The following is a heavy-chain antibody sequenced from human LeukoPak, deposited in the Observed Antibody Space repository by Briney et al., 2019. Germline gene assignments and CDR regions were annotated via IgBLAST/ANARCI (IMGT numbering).Heavy chain of an antibody. CDR1: GGSISNYY. Sequence: SETLSLTCTVSGGSISNYYWSWIRQPPGKGLEWIGYIYYSGSTNYNPSLKSRVTISVDTSKNQFSLKLSSVTAADTAVYYCAGDRYWYFDLWGRGTLVTVSS. CDR3: AGDRYWYFDL. CDR2: IYYSGST. J-gene: IGHJ2*01. V-gene: IGHV4-59*01.